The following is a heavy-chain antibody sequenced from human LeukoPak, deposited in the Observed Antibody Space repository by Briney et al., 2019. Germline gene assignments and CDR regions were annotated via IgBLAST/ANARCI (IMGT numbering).Heavy chain of an antibody. CDR2: INPSGGST. V-gene: IGHV1-46*01. J-gene: IGHJ3*02. CDR3: ARGLVGATRSDAFDI. D-gene: IGHD1-26*01. CDR1: GYTFTSYY. Sequence: ASVKASCKASGYTFTSYYMHWVRQAPGQGLEWMGIINPSGGSTSYAQKFQGRVTMTRDTSTSTVYMELSSLRSEDTAVYYCARGLVGATRSDAFDIWGQGTMVTVSS.